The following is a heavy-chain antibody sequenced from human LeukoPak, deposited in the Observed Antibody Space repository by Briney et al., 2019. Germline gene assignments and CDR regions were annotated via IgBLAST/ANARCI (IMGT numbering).Heavy chain of an antibody. CDR2: INPKNGGT. CDR3: AREEDCGTARCSNDH. D-gene: IGHD1-1*01. Sequence: ASVKVSCKASGYTFTAYEMHWVRQDPGQGLEYVGWINPKNGGTNSAQNFQGRVTMTWDTSVSTVYMELSRLRSDDTAVYYCAREEDCGTARCSNDHWGQGTLVTVSS. J-gene: IGHJ4*02. V-gene: IGHV1-2*02. CDR1: GYTFTAYE.